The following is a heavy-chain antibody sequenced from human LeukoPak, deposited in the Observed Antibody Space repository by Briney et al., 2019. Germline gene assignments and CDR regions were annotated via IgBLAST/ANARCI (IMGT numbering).Heavy chain of an antibody. Sequence: GGSLRLSCTASGFTFSSYAMSWVRQAPGKGLEWVSAISGSGGSTYYADSVKGRFTISRDNSKNTLYLQMNSLRAEDTAVYYCAKDGHRDHDAFDIWGQGTMVTVSS. CDR2: ISGSGGST. CDR1: GFTFSSYA. CDR3: AKDGHRDHDAFDI. V-gene: IGHV3-23*01. J-gene: IGHJ3*02.